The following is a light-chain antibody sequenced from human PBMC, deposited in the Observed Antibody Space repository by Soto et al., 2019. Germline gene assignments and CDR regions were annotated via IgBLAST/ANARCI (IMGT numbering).Light chain of an antibody. CDR1: QGINNY. CDR3: QKYNGVPWT. V-gene: IGKV1-27*01. Sequence: DIQMTQSPSSLSASVGDRVTIACRASQGINNYLAWYQHKPGKVPQILIFAASTLQSGVPSRFSGSGSGTXXXXXXXXXQPEDVATYYCQKYNGVPWTFGQGTKVEIK. J-gene: IGKJ1*01. CDR2: AAS.